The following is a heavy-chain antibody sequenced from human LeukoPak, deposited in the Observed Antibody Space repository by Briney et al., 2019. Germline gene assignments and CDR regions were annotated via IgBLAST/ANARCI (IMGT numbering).Heavy chain of an antibody. V-gene: IGHV4-61*02. CDR2: IYTSGST. CDR3: ARLGELLGYSSGWYFDY. J-gene: IGHJ4*02. Sequence: SETLSLTCTVSGGSISSRSYYWSWIRQPAGKGLEWIGRIYTSGSTNYNPSLKSRVTISVDTSKNQFSLRLGSVTAADTAVYYCARLGELLGYSSGWYFDYWGQGTLVTVSS. CDR1: GGSISSRSYY. D-gene: IGHD6-19*01.